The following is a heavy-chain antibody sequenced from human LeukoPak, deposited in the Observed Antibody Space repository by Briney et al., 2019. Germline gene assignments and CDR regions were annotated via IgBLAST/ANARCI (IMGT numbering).Heavy chain of an antibody. D-gene: IGHD1-1*01. CDR3: AKSLLTTATGTGRAFDI. Sequence: PGGSLRLSCAASGFTFSTYAMHWVRQAPGKGLEYVSAISTNGDSTYYADSVKGRFTISRDNSKNTLFLQMGSLRADDTAVYYCAKSLLTTATGTGRAFDIWGQGTMVTVSS. V-gene: IGHV3-64*02. CDR1: GFTFSTYA. CDR2: ISTNGDST. J-gene: IGHJ3*02.